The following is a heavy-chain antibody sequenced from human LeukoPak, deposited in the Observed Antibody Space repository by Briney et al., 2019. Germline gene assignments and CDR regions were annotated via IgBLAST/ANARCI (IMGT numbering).Heavy chain of an antibody. CDR2: ISSSSSYI. Sequence: GGSLRLSCAASGFTFSSYSMNWVRQAPGKGLEWVSPISSSSSYIYYADSVKGRFTISRDNSKSTLYLQMNSLRAEDTAVYYCAKGGPTGDLRSPGRDWWGQGALVTVSS. V-gene: IGHV3-21*04. CDR1: GFTFSSYS. J-gene: IGHJ4*02. CDR3: AKGGPTGDLRSPGRDW. D-gene: IGHD7-27*01.